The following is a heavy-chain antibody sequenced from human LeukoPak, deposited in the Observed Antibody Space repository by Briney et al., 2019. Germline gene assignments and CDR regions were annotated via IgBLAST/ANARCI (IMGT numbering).Heavy chain of an antibody. CDR3: ARDLPYSSWNWFDP. J-gene: IGHJ5*02. V-gene: IGHV4-4*02. D-gene: IGHD2-21*01. CDR1: GGSISSNNW. CDR2: IYHSGST. Sequence: SGTLSLTCAVSGGSISSNNWWSWVRQSPGKGLEWIGEIYHSGSTNYNPSLKSRVTISVGKSKNQFSLKMSSVTAADTAVYYCARDLPYSSWNWFDPWGQGTLVTVSS.